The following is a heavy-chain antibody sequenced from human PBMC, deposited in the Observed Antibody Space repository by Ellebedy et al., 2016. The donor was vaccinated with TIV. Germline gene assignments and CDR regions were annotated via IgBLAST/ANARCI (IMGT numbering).Heavy chain of an antibody. V-gene: IGHV2-5*01. J-gene: IGHJ4*02. CDR3: AHSAGWLPDY. Sequence: SGPTLVXPTQTLTLTCTFSGFSLRPYAFGVHWIRQPPGKALEWLALVYWNDDKQYSPSLQPRLTITKDTSKNQVVLTMTDVDPVDTATYYCAHSAGWLPDYWGPGTLITVS. CDR2: VYWNDDK. D-gene: IGHD5-12*01. CDR1: GFSLRPYAFG.